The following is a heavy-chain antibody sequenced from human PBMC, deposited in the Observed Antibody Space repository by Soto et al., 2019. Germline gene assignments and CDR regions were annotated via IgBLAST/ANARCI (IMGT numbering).Heavy chain of an antibody. CDR2: ISYSRIDK. D-gene: IGHD3-16*01. CDR1: GFTFSGYG. V-gene: IGHV3-30*18. J-gene: IGHJ6*02. CDR3: AKSVTAPPYYYYGMDV. Sequence: GGSLRLSCTASGFTFSGYGMHWVRQAPGKGLEWVAVISYSRIDKYYADSVKGRFAISRDNSKNTLYLQMNSLRVEDTAVYYCAKSVTAPPYYYYGMDVWGQGTTVTVSS.